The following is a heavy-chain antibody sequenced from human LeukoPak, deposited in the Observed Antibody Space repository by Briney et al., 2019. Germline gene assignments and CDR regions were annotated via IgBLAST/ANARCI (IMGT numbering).Heavy chain of an antibody. D-gene: IGHD3-3*02. J-gene: IGHJ6*03. CDR1: GGSFSGYY. Sequence: SETLSLTCAVYGGSFSGYYWSWIRQPPGKGLEWIGEINHSGSTSYNPSLKSRVTISVDTSKNQFTLKLSSVTAADTAVYYCARLADNYYYYYYMDVWGKGTTVTVSS. V-gene: IGHV4-34*01. CDR3: ARLADNYYYYYYMDV. CDR2: INHSGST.